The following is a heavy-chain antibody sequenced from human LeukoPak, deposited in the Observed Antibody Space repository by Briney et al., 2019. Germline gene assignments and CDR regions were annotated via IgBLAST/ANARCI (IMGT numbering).Heavy chain of an antibody. CDR3: AKDPRRYSRTGGYFDY. V-gene: IGHV3-21*01. CDR2: ISSTSSYI. CDR1: GFTVSSYS. D-gene: IGHD6-13*01. J-gene: IGHJ4*02. Sequence: GGSLRLSCAASGFTVSSYSMNWVRQAPGKGLEWVSSISSTSSYIYYADSVKGRFTISRDNAKNSLYLQMNSLRAEDTAVYYCAKDPRRYSRTGGYFDYWGQGTLVTVSS.